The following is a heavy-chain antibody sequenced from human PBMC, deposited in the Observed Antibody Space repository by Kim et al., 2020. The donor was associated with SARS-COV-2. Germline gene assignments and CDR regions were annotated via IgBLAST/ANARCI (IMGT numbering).Heavy chain of an antibody. CDR3: ARGGDYDYVWGSYRFGDY. D-gene: IGHD3-16*02. V-gene: IGHV3-11*05. Sequence: KGRFTISRDNDENSLYLQMSSLRAEDTAVYYCARGGDYDYVWGSYRFGDYWGQGTLVTVSS. J-gene: IGHJ4*02.